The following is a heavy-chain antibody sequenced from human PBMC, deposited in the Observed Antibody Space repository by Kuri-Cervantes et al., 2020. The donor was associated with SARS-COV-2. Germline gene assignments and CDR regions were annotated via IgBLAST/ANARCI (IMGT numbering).Heavy chain of an antibody. Sequence: SETLSLTCTVSGGSISSGGYYWSWIRQHPGKGLEWIGYIYYSGSTYYNPSLESRVTISVDTSKNQFSLKLSSVTAADTAVYYCARSLQLSMVSDAAFDIWGQGTMVTVSS. V-gene: IGHV4-31*03. D-gene: IGHD3-10*01. CDR1: GGSISSGGYY. J-gene: IGHJ3*02. CDR3: ARSLQLSMVSDAAFDI. CDR2: IYYSGST.